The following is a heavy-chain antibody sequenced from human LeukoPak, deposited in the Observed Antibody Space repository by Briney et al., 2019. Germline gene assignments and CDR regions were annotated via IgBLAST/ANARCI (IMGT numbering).Heavy chain of an antibody. Sequence: SETLSLTCTVSGGSISSSSYYWGWIRQPPGKGLEWIGSIYYSGSTYYNPSLKSRVTISVDTSKNQFSLKLSSVTAADTAVYYCASVKYYYDSSGYPGWFDPWGQGTLVTVSS. J-gene: IGHJ5*02. D-gene: IGHD3-22*01. V-gene: IGHV4-39*07. CDR3: ASVKYYYDSSGYPGWFDP. CDR1: GGSISSSSYY. CDR2: IYYSGST.